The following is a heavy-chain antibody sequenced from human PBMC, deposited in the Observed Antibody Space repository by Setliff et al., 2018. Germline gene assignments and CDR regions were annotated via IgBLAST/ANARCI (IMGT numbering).Heavy chain of an antibody. Sequence: TLSLTCAVYGASFSGTYCSWIRQSPGKGLEWIGEINHTGSPNWIGEINHSGSPNYNPSLKSRVAMSVDTPKNQFSLKLTSVTAADTAVYYGRVWVDMIEVDSGAQGTLVTVFS. D-gene: IGHD3-22*01. CDR3: RVWVDMIEVDS. V-gene: IGHV4-34*01. J-gene: IGHJ4*02. CDR2: INHSGSP. CDR1: GASFSGTY.